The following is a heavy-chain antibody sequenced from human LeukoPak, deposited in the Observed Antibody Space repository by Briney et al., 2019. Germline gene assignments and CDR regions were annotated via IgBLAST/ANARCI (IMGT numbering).Heavy chain of an antibody. Sequence: GGTLRLSCAASGFTFSSYWMHWVRQAPGKGLVWVSRINSDGSSTSYADSVKGRFTISRDNAKNTLYLQMNSLRAEDTAVYYCARERSTSQWLRFEGADAFDIWGQGTMVTVSS. J-gene: IGHJ3*02. D-gene: IGHD5-12*01. CDR1: GFTFSSYW. V-gene: IGHV3-74*01. CDR2: INSDGSST. CDR3: ARERSTSQWLRFEGADAFDI.